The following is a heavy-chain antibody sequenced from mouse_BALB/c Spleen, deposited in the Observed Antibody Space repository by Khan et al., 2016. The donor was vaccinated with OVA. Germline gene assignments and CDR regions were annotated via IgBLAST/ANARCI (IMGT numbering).Heavy chain of an antibody. V-gene: IGHV2-6-7*01. J-gene: IGHJ4*01. CDR3: ARAYYANYREAMDF. CDR2: IWGDGST. D-gene: IGHD2-10*01. Sequence: VQLQESGPGLVAPSQSLSITCTVSGFSLTGYGVNWVRQPPGKGLEWLGMIWGDGSTDYNSALKSRLSISKDNSKSQVFLKMNSLQTDDTAGYYCARAYYANYREAMDFWGQGTSVTVSS. CDR1: GFSLTGYG.